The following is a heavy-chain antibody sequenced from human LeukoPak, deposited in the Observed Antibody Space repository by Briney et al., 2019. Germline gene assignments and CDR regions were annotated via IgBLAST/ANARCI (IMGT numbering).Heavy chain of an antibody. J-gene: IGHJ4*02. CDR3: ASSRVRYFDWLLTLDY. D-gene: IGHD3-9*01. CDR2: IYYSGST. Sequence: SETLSLTCTVSGGSISSYYWSWIRQPPGKGLEWIGYIYYSGSTYYNPSLTSRVTISVDTSKNQFSLKLSSVTAADTAVYYCASSRVRYFDWLLTLDYWGQGTLVTVSS. CDR1: GGSISSYY. V-gene: IGHV4-59*06.